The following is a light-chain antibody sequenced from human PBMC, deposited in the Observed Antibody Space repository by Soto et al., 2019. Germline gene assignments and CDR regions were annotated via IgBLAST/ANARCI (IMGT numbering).Light chain of an antibody. V-gene: IGLV2-23*02. CDR1: SSNVGSYNF. J-gene: IGLJ3*02. Sequence: QYVLTQPASVSGSRGQSITISCTGTSSNVGSYNFVSWYRQYPGKAPELIIYEVSQRPSTFFNRFSGSKSGNTASLTISGLQSDDEADYYCCSYAGNNALVFGGGTK. CDR2: EVS. CDR3: CSYAGNNALV.